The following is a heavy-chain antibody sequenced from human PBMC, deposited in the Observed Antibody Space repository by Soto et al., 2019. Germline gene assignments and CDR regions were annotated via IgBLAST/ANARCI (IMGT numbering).Heavy chain of an antibody. CDR2: IIPIFGTA. Sequence: GASVKVSCKASGGTFSSYAINWVRQAPGQGLEWMRGIIPIFGTANYAQKFQGRVTITADESTSTAYMELSSLRSEDTAVYYCARALGSFAFDYWGQGTLVTVSS. J-gene: IGHJ4*02. CDR3: ARALGSFAFDY. V-gene: IGHV1-69*13. D-gene: IGHD3-3*02. CDR1: GGTFSSYA.